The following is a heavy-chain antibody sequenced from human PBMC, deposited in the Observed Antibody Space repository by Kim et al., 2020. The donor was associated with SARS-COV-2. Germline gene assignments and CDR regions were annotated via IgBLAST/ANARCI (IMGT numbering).Heavy chain of an antibody. CDR1: GFTFSSYA. V-gene: IGHV3-23*01. D-gene: IGHD3-22*01. J-gene: IGHJ4*02. Sequence: GGSLRLSCAASGFTFSSYAMSWVRQAPGKGLEWVSAISGSGGSTYYADSVKGRFTISRDNSKNTLYLQMNSLRAEDTAVYYCAKLTAYYYDSSGYYWGQGTLVTVSS. CDR3: AKLTAYYYDSSGYY. CDR2: ISGSGGST.